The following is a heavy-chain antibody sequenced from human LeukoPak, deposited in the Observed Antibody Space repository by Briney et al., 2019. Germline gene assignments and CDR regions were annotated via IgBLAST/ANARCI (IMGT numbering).Heavy chain of an antibody. CDR1: GFTVSSNY. Sequence: PGGSLRLSCAASGFTVSSNYMSWVRQAPGKGLEWVSYISSSSSYTNYADSVKGRFTISRDNAKNSLYLQMNSLRAEDTAVYYCARDPDTSGWYDYWGQGTLVTVSS. CDR3: ARDPDTSGWYDY. CDR2: ISSSSSYT. J-gene: IGHJ4*02. V-gene: IGHV3-11*06. D-gene: IGHD6-19*01.